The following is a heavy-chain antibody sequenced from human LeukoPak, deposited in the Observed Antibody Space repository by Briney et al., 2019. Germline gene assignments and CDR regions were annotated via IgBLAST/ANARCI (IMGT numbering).Heavy chain of an antibody. J-gene: IGHJ3*02. CDR3: ARGASSKAFDI. CDR2: INHSGST. V-gene: IGHV4-34*01. Sequence: PSETLSLTCTVSGGSISSYYWSWIRQPPGKGLEWIGEINHSGSTNYNPSLKSRVTISVDTSKNQFSLKLSSVTAADTAVYYCARGASSKAFDIWGQGTMVTVSS. CDR1: GGSISSYY.